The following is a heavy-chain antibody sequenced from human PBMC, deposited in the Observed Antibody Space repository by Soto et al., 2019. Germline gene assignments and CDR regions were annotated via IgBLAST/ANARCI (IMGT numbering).Heavy chain of an antibody. CDR2: IIPIFGTA. CDR3: GTNTVLNPSYYCMHV. D-gene: IGHD4-17*01. Sequence: QVQLVQSGAEVKKPGSSVKVSCKASGGTFSSYAISWVRQAPGQGLEWMGGIIPIFGTANYAQKFQGRVTIPADESTSTAYMELSSPRSDDTAVYYCGTNTVLNPSYYCMHVWGQGPTVTVSS. J-gene: IGHJ6*02. CDR1: GGTFSSYA. V-gene: IGHV1-69*12.